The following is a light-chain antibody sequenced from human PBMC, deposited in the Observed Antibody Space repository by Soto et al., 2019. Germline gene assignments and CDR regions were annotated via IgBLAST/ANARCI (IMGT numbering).Light chain of an antibody. CDR2: GAS. CDR3: QQYNDWPLT. J-gene: IGKJ4*01. CDR1: QSVRDN. V-gene: IGKV3-15*01. Sequence: EIVMTQSPATLSVSPEERATLSCRATQSVRDNLAWYQQKPGQAPRLLLYGASIRATGIPARFTGSGSATEFTLTISSLQSEDFAVYYCQQYNDWPLTFGGGTKVEIK.